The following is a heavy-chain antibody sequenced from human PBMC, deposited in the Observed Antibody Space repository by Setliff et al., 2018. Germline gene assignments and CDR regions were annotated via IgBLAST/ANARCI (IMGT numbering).Heavy chain of an antibody. CDR3: ARLSGYYFDY. Sequence: SETLSLTCAVYGESFSGYFWGWIRQTPEKGLEWIGEISHSGNTNYNPSFKSRVTISIDTSKNQFSLKVNSVTAADTAVYFCARLSGYYFDYWGQGTLVTVSS. CDR1: GESFSGYF. V-gene: IGHV4-34*01. D-gene: IGHD3-22*01. J-gene: IGHJ4*02. CDR2: ISHSGNT.